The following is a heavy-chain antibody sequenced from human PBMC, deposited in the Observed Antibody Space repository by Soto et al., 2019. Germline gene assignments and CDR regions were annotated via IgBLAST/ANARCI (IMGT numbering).Heavy chain of an antibody. V-gene: IGHV1-3*01. CDR3: ARGGGNFPDFDS. D-gene: IGHD1-7*01. Sequence: QVQLVQSGAEVKRPGASVKVACRASGNTLTASAVHWVRQAPGQRLEWMGWIIAGNGNTKYSQKFQGRLTITRDTSATTAYMELNSLRSEDTAVYFCARGGGNFPDFDSWGQGTLVTVSS. CDR2: IIAGNGNT. CDR1: GNTLTASA. J-gene: IGHJ4*02.